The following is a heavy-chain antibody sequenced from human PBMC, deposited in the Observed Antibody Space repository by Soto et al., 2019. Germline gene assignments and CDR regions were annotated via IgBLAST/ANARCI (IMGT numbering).Heavy chain of an antibody. CDR3: ARLQRGYLIDY. CDR2: IYYSGRT. V-gene: IGHV4-39*01. CDR1: GGSISSSSYY. D-gene: IGHD5-12*01. Sequence: SETLSLTCTVSGGSISSSSYYWGWIRQPPGKGLEWIGSIYYSGRTSYNPSLKSRVSISVDTSKNQFSLKLSSVTAADTAVFYCARLQRGYLIDYWGQGTLVTVSS. J-gene: IGHJ4*02.